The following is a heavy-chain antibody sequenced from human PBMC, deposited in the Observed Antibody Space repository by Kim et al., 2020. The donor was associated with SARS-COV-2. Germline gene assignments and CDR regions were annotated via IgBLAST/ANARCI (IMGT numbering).Heavy chain of an antibody. J-gene: IGHJ4*02. CDR2: IKQDGSEK. CDR1: GFTFSSYW. V-gene: IGHV3-7*03. D-gene: IGHD6-13*01. CDR3: ARDELVAAAGTGFDY. Sequence: GGSLRLSCAASGFTFSSYWMSWVRQAPGKGLEWVANIKQDGSEKYYVDSVKGRFTISRDNAKNSLYLQMNSLRAEDTAVYYCARDELVAAAGTGFDYWGQGTLVTVSS.